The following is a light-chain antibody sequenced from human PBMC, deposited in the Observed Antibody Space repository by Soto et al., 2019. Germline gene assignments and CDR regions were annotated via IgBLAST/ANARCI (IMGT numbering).Light chain of an antibody. CDR3: QQYGRSPLT. CDR1: QSVDSNS. J-gene: IGKJ4*01. Sequence: EIVLTQSPGTLSLSPGERATLSCRASQSVDSNSLGWYQQKPAQAPRLLIYGASSRATGIPDRFSGSGSGTDFTLTISKLEPEDSAVYYFQQYGRSPLTFGGGTKVEIK. V-gene: IGKV3-20*01. CDR2: GAS.